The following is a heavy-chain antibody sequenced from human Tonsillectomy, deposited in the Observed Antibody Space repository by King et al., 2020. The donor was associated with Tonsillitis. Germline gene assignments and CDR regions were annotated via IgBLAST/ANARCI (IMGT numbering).Heavy chain of an antibody. CDR2: IYPGDSDT. D-gene: IGHD6-13*01. CDR1: GYNFTSYW. Sequence: QLVQSGAEVKKPGESLKIFCKGSGYNFTSYWIGWVRQMPGKGLEWMGSIYPGDSDTRYSPSFQGQVTISADKSISTAFLQWSSLKASDTARYYCARRRPVIAAATAFWGQGTLVSVSS. V-gene: IGHV5-51*01. J-gene: IGHJ4*02. CDR3: ARRRPVIAAATAF.